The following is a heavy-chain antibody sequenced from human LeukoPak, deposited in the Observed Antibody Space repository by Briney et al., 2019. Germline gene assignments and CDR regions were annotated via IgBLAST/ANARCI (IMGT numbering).Heavy chain of an antibody. CDR3: AKVQYSGRPEHYFHY. CDR1: GFTFSSFG. CDR2: ISFDGNNK. V-gene: IGHV3-30*18. J-gene: IGHJ4*02. Sequence: GGSLRLSCAASGFTFSSFGMHWVRQAPGKGLEGLAVISFDGNNKYYADSVKGRFTVSRDNSENTLYLQMDSLRADDTAMYYCAKVQYSGRPEHYFHYWGQGTLVTVSS. D-gene: IGHD1-26*01.